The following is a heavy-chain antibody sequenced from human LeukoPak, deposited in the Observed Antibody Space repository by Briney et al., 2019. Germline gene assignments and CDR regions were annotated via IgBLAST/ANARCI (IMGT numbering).Heavy chain of an antibody. D-gene: IGHD6-19*01. Sequence: SETLSLTRTVSGGSISSSSYYWGWIRQPPGKGLEWIGSIYYSGSTYYNPSLKSRVTISVDTSKNQFSLKLSSVTAADTAVYYCARRDFSSGWYRGNYWGQGTLVTVSS. V-gene: IGHV4-39*01. CDR2: IYYSGST. CDR3: ARRDFSSGWYRGNY. CDR1: GGSISSSSYY. J-gene: IGHJ4*02.